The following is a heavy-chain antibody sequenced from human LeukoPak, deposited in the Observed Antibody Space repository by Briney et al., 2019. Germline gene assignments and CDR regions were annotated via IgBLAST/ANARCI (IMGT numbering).Heavy chain of an antibody. V-gene: IGHV3-23*01. J-gene: IGHJ1*01. D-gene: IGHD3-22*01. CDR1: GFTFSSYA. CDR2: ISGSGGST. CDR3: AKDERYYDSSGYYPNGNFQH. Sequence: PGGSLRPSCAASGFTFSSYAMSWVRQAPGKGLEWVSAISGSGGSTYYADSVKGRFTISRDNSKNTLYLQMNSLRAEDTAVYYCAKDERYYDSSGYYPNGNFQHWGQGTLVTVSS.